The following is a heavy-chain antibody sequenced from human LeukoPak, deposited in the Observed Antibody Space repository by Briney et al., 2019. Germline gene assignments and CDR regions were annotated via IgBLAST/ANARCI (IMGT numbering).Heavy chain of an antibody. D-gene: IGHD2-2*01. J-gene: IGHJ6*03. CDR3: ARGQNIVVVPAAMNKEGGYYYYYMDV. CDR1: GGTFSSYA. CDR2: IIPIFGTA. Sequence: SSVKVSCMASGGTFSSYAISWVRPAPGQGLEWMGGIIPIFGTANYAQKFQGRVTITTDESTSTAYMELSSLRSEDTAVYYCARGQNIVVVPAAMNKEGGYYYYYMDVWGKGTTVTVSS. V-gene: IGHV1-69*05.